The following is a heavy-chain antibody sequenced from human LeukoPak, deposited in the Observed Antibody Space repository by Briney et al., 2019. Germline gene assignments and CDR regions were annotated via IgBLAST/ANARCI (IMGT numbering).Heavy chain of an antibody. D-gene: IGHD3-10*01. J-gene: IGHJ5*02. CDR3: TTSTSGS. Sequence: GGSLRLSCAASGFTFSSSWMTWVRQAPGKGLEWVGRIKSQTDGGTTDYAAPVKGRFIISRDDSKNTLYLQMNSLKTEDTAVYYCTTSTSGSWGQGTLVTVSS. CDR1: GFTFSSSW. V-gene: IGHV3-15*01. CDR2: IKSQTDGGTT.